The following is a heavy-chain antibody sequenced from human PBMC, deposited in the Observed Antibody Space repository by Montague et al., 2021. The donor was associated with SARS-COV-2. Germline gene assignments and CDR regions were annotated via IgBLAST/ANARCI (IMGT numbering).Heavy chain of an antibody. CDR3: ARFWSGYVDK. D-gene: IGHD3-3*01. J-gene: IGHJ4*02. V-gene: IGHV4-59*01. CDR2: IYYTGET. Sequence: SETRSLTCSFSGGSIRSYYWSWIRLPPGKALKWLGYIYYTGETTHNPSLKSRVTISVDTSRSQFSLRLTSVTAADTAVYFCARFWSGYVDKWSQGTLVTVSS. CDR1: GGSIRSYY.